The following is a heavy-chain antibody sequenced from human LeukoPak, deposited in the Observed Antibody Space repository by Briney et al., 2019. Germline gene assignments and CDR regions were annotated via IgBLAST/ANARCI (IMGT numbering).Heavy chain of an antibody. CDR1: GFTFSSYV. CDR3: AKESWETNSSGYYFNIQH. V-gene: IGHV3-33*06. D-gene: IGHD3-22*01. J-gene: IGHJ1*01. Sequence: PGGSLRLSCAASGFTFSSYVMHWVRQAPGKGLEWGAVIWYDGSNKYYTESVKSRFTIYRENSKNTLSLQMQSLRAEDRAVYYCAKESWETNSSGYYFNIQHWGQGTLVTVSS. CDR2: IWYDGSNK.